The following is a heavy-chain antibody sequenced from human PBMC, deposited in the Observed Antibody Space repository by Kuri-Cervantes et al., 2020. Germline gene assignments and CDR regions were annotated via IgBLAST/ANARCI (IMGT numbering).Heavy chain of an antibody. Sequence: GESLKISCAASGFTVSSNYMSWVRQAPGKGLEWVSVIYSGGSTYYADSVKGRFTISRDNSKNTLYLQMNSLRAEDTAVYYCARDRGIAAADRHYYYYGMDVWGQGTTVTVSS. J-gene: IGHJ6*02. D-gene: IGHD6-13*01. CDR1: GFTVSSNY. V-gene: IGHV3-66*01. CDR3: ARDRGIAAADRHYYYYGMDV. CDR2: IYSGGST.